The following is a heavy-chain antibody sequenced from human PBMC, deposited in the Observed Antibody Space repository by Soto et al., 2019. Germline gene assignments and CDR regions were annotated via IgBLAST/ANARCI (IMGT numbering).Heavy chain of an antibody. CDR2: ISGSGSST. V-gene: IGHV3-23*01. CDR3: ARDVNPSY. Sequence: LRLSCAASGFTFSTYAMTWVRQAPGKGLEWVSTISGSGSSTYYADSVNGRFTISRDNYKNTLFLQMNSLRAEDTAVYYCARDVNPSYWGHGTLVTVSS. CDR1: GFTFSTYA. J-gene: IGHJ4*01.